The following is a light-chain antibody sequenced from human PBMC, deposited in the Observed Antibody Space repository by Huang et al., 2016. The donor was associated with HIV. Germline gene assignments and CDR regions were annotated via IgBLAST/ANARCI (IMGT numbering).Light chain of an antibody. V-gene: IGKV3-15*01. CDR3: QQYNNWPRT. Sequence: ERVMTQSPDTLSVSPGERATLSCRASQGVSSNLAWYQQKPGQAPRLLIYGASTRVTGIPARFSGSGYETDFTLTIRSLQSEDSAVYYCQQYNNWPRTFGQGTKLEIK. CDR1: QGVSSN. CDR2: GAS. J-gene: IGKJ2*01.